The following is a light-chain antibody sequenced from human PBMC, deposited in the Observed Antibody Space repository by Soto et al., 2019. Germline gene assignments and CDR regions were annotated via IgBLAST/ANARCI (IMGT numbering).Light chain of an antibody. CDR3: QQRSDWPPLFA. CDR1: QSITNF. CDR2: DAS. J-gene: IGKJ3*01. Sequence: EIVLTQSPATLSLSPGETATLSCRASQSITNFLAWYQQRPGQAPRLLIYDASNRAAGIPARFSGSGSGTDFTLTISSLESEDFAVYFCQQRSDWPPLFAFGPGTKLEVK. V-gene: IGKV3-11*01.